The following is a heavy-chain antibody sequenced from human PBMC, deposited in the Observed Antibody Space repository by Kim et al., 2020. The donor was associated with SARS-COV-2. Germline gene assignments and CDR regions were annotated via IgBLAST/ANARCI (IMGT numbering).Heavy chain of an antibody. J-gene: IGHJ6*02. D-gene: IGHD5-12*01. CDR3: ALEVATMSYYYYGMDV. Sequence: SETLSLTCAAYGGSFSGYYWSWIRQPPGKGLEWIGEINHSGSTNYNPSLKSRVTISVDTSKNQFSLKLSSVTAADTAVYYCALEVATMSYYYYGMDVWGQGTTVTVSS. CDR1: GGSFSGYY. V-gene: IGHV4-34*01. CDR2: INHSGST.